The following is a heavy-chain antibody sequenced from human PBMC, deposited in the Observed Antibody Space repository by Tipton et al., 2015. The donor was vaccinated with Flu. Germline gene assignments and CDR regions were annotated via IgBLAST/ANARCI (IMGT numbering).Heavy chain of an antibody. CDR2: ISSLASTI. V-gene: IGHV3-11*01. CDR3: ARDHPPSISVLGEITDYFGIDV. J-gene: IGHJ6*02. D-gene: IGHD3-3*01. Sequence: SLRLSCAASGFTFSDHYMSCICQAPGKGLDWISHISSLASTINYADSVKGRFTISRDNAKDSLYLQMNSLRAEDTAVYYCARDHPPSISVLGEITDYFGIDVWGQGTTVSVSS. CDR1: GFTFSDHY.